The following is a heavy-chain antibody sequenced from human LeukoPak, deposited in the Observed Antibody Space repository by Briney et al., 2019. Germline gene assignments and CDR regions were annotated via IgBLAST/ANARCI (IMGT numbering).Heavy chain of an antibody. J-gene: IGHJ3*01. CDR3: ARGGRWELPRPYAFDV. CDR2: ISVYNGHT. V-gene: IGHV1-18*01. Sequence: GASVKVSCKASGYTFTSYGISWVRQAPGQGLEWLGWISVYNGHTNYAQKLQGRVTMTTDTSTTTAYMELRTLRSDDTAVYYCARGGRWELPRPYAFDVWGQGTVVTVPS. D-gene: IGHD1-26*01. CDR1: GYTFTSYG.